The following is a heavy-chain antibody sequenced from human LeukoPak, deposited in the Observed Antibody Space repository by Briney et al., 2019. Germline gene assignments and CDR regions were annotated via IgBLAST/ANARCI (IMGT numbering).Heavy chain of an antibody. V-gene: IGHV4-4*07. CDR2: TGTT. D-gene: IGHD1-26*01. Sequence: SETLSLTCTVSTGSINIYYWGWVRQPAGKGLEWIGRTGTTNYSPSLKSRLSMSIDTSTNQFSLTLRSVTAADTAVYYCGRQGYTASYYFLHYWSQGTLVTVSS. CDR3: GRQGYTASYYFLHY. CDR1: TGSINIYY. J-gene: IGHJ4*02.